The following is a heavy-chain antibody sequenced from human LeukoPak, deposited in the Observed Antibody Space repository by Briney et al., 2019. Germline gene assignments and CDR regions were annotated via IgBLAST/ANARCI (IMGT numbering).Heavy chain of an antibody. D-gene: IGHD3-3*01. CDR1: GFTFRNSA. V-gene: IGHV3-23*01. J-gene: IGHJ4*02. CDR2: ISNSGDRT. CDR3: AKSRKILWSGYYWDY. Sequence: GALRLSCAASGFTFRNSASSWIRQAPGKGLEWVSTISNSGDRTLYADSVKGRFLISRDNSKNSQFLQMYNLRAEDTAVYYCAKSRKILWSGYYWDYWGQGTLVTVSS.